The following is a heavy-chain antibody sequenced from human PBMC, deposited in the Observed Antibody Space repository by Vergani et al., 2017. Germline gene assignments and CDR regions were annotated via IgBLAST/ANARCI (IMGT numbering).Heavy chain of an antibody. CDR2: IHTNGVI. Sequence: QVQLQESGSGLMTPSQPLALICTVSGGSFHSGSYYWSWLRQPAGKRLAWIGRIHTNGVIHYNPSLNSRATISVDTSRNQISLKLTSVTATDTAIYFCARGNPYVDFDIWGQGTMITVSS. J-gene: IGHJ3*02. V-gene: IGHV4-61*02. CDR1: GGSFHSGSYY. D-gene: IGHD3-16*01. CDR3: ARGNPYVDFDI.